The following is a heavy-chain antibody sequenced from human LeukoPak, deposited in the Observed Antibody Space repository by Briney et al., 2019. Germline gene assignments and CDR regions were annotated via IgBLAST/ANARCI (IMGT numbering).Heavy chain of an antibody. D-gene: IGHD1-26*01. J-gene: IGHJ3*01. Sequence: PGESLKISCKASGYSFTSYCIGWVRQMPGEGLEWMGIIYPGDSGPTYNPSFQGQVTISVDKSINTAYLQWSSLQASDTAMYYCGMSGDRVPLQDDVFDVWGQGTMVTVST. CDR1: GYSFTSYC. CDR3: GMSGDRVPLQDDVFDV. CDR2: IYPGDSGP. V-gene: IGHV5-51*01.